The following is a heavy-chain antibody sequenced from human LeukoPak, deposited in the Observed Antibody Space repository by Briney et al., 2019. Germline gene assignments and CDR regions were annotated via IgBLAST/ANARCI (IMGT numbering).Heavy chain of an antibody. D-gene: IGHD3-10*01. J-gene: IGHJ4*02. Sequence: SETLSLTCTVSGGSISGYYWSWIRQPPGKGLEWIGYIYYSGSTYYNPSLKSRVTISVDTSKSQFSLKLSSVTAADTAVYYCAREEMVRGVIDYWGQGTLVTVSS. V-gene: IGHV4-30-4*01. CDR2: IYYSGST. CDR3: AREEMVRGVIDY. CDR1: GGSISGYY.